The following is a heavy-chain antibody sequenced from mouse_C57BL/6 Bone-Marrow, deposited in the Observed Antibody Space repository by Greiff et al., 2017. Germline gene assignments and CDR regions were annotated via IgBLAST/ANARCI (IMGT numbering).Heavy chain of an antibody. D-gene: IGHD1-1*01. V-gene: IGHV14-4*01. CDR3: TTPSVVSHGGYFDV. J-gene: IGHJ1*03. Sequence: VQLQQSGAELVRPGASVKLSCTASGFNIKDDYMHWVKQRPEQGLEWIGWIDPENGDTEYASKFQGKATITADTSSNTAYLQLSSLTSENTAVYYRTTPSVVSHGGYFDVWGTGTTVTVSS. CDR1: GFNIKDDY. CDR2: IDPENGDT.